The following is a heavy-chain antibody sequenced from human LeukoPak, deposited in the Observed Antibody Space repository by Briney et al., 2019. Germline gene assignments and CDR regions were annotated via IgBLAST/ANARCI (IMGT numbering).Heavy chain of an antibody. Sequence: SETLSLTCTVPGGSISSYYWNWIRQPPGKVLEWIGYIYYSGTTNYNPSLKSRVSMSVDTSKNQFSLKLSSVTAADTAVYYCARLWPTRRRITMVRGVSRWFDPWGQGTLVTVSS. CDR1: GGSISSYY. CDR2: IYYSGTT. V-gene: IGHV4-59*01. D-gene: IGHD3-10*01. J-gene: IGHJ5*02. CDR3: ARLWPTRRRITMVRGVSRWFDP.